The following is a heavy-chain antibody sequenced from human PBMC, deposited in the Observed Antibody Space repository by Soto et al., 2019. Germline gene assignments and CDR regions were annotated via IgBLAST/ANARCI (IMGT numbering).Heavy chain of an antibody. V-gene: IGHV5-51*01. CDR1: GYSFTSYW. D-gene: IGHD6-13*01. CDR3: AISSSYYYYGMDV. J-gene: IGHJ6*02. Sequence: GESLKISCKGSGYSFTSYWIGWVRQMPGKGLEWMGIIYPGDSDTRYSPSFQGQVTISADKSISTAYLQWSSLKASDTAMYYCAISSSYYYYGMDVWGQGTMVTVSS. CDR2: IYPGDSDT.